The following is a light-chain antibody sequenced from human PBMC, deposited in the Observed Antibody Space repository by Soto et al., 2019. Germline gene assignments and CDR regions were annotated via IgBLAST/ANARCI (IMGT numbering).Light chain of an antibody. Sequence: EIVMTQSPATLSVSPGERATLACRSSQSVISNVALYQQKPGQAPRLLIYGASTRATGIRDRFSGSGSGTEFTLTISSLQSEDFAVYYCQQYKNWAPIFSFGPGTKGD. V-gene: IGKV3-15*01. CDR2: GAS. CDR1: QSVISN. CDR3: QQYKNWAPIFS. J-gene: IGKJ3*01.